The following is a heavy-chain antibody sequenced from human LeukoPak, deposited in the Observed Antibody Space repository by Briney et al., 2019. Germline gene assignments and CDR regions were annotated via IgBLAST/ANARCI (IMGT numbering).Heavy chain of an antibody. CDR1: GFTFSSYS. J-gene: IGHJ4*02. V-gene: IGHV3-15*01. CDR3: TTDPWVAHSWDIVVVPAARRIDY. CDR2: IKSKTDGGTT. D-gene: IGHD2-2*01. Sequence: PGGSLRLSCAASGFTFSSYSMNWVRQAPGKGLEWVGRIKSKTDGGTTDYAAPVKGRFTISRDDSKNTLYLQMNSLKTEDTAVYYCTTDPWVAHSWDIVVVPAARRIDYWGQGTLVTVSS.